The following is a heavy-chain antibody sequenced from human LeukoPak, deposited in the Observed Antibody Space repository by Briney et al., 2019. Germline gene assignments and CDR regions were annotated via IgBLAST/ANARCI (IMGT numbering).Heavy chain of an antibody. CDR2: ISGSGGST. V-gene: IGHV3-23*01. Sequence: GGSLRLSCAASGFTFSSYAMSWVRQAPGKGLEWVSAISGSGGSTYYADSVKGRFTISRDNSKNTLYLQMNSLRAEDAAVYYCAKVATMIVVVQPDYWGQGTLVTVSS. J-gene: IGHJ4*02. D-gene: IGHD3-22*01. CDR3: AKVATMIVVVQPDY. CDR1: GFTFSSYA.